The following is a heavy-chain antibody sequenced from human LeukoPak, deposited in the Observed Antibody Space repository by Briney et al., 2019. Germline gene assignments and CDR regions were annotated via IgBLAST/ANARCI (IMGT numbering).Heavy chain of an antibody. Sequence: ASVTVSCKASGGTFSSYAISWVRQAPGQGLEWMGGIIPIFGTANYAQKFQGRVTITADESTSTAYMELSSLRSEDTAVYYCARGSAYYYDSSGYSPDFDYWGQGTPVTVSS. CDR3: ARGSAYYYDSSGYSPDFDY. J-gene: IGHJ4*02. V-gene: IGHV1-69*13. CDR1: GGTFSSYA. CDR2: IIPIFGTA. D-gene: IGHD3-22*01.